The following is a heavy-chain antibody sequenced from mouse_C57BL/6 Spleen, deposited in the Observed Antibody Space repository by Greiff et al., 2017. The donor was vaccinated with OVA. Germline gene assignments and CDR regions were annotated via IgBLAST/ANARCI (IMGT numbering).Heavy chain of an antibody. D-gene: IGHD1-1*01. J-gene: IGHJ1*03. V-gene: IGHV5-9-1*02. Sequence: EVQVVESGEGLVKPGGSLKLSCAASGFTFSSYAMSWVRQTPEKRLEWVAYISSGGDYIYYADTVKGRFTISRDNARNTLYLQMSSLKSEDTAMYYCTRDRGTPITTVVPNWYFDVWGTGTTVTVSS. CDR2: ISSGGDYI. CDR1: GFTFSSYA. CDR3: TRDRGTPITTVVPNWYFDV.